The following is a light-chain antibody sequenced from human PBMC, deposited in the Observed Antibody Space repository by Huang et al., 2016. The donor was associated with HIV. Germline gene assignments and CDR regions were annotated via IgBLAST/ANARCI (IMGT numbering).Light chain of an antibody. Sequence: DIQMTQSPSTLSASVGDRVTITYRASQSISSWLAWYQQKPGKAPNLLIYKASSLESGGPSRFSGSGSGTEFTLTISSLQPDDFATYYCQQYNSLAWTFGQGTKVEIK. V-gene: IGKV1-5*03. CDR2: KAS. J-gene: IGKJ1*01. CDR3: QQYNSLAWT. CDR1: QSISSW.